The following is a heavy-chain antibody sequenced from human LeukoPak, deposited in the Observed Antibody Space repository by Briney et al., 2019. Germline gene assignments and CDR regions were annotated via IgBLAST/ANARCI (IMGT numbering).Heavy chain of an antibody. CDR3: ARDSIRQQLYYFDY. J-gene: IGHJ4*02. Sequence: GGSLRLSCAASGFTFSSYSMNWVRQAPGKGLEWVSSISSSSSYIYYADSVKGRFTISRDNAKNSLYLQMNSLRAEDTAVYYCARDSIRQQLYYFDYWGQGTLVTVSS. CDR2: ISSSSSYI. D-gene: IGHD6-13*01. CDR1: GFTFSSYS. V-gene: IGHV3-21*01.